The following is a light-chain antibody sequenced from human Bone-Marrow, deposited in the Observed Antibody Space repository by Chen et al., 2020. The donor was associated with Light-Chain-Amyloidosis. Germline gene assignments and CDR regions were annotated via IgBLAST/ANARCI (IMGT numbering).Light chain of an antibody. V-gene: IGLV3-25*03. CDR1: DLPTKY. Sequence: SYELTQPPSVSVSPGQTARITCSGDDLPTKYAYWYQQKPGQAPVLVIHRDTERPSGSSERFSGSSSATTATLTISGGQAEDEADYHCQSADSSGTYEVIFGGGTKLTVL. J-gene: IGLJ2*01. CDR3: QSADSSGTYEVI. CDR2: RDT.